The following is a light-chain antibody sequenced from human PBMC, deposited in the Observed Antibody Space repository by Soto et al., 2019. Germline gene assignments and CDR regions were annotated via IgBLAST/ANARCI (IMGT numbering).Light chain of an antibody. V-gene: IGKV3-20*01. CDR2: GAS. CDR1: QSVGNGY. Sequence: EIVLTQSPGTLSLSPGERATLSCRASQSVGNGYLAWYQQKPGQAPRLLIYGASSRATGIPGRFSGSGSGTDFTLTISSLQSEDFAVYHCQQYNNWPLTFGGGTKVDIK. CDR3: QQYNNWPLT. J-gene: IGKJ4*01.